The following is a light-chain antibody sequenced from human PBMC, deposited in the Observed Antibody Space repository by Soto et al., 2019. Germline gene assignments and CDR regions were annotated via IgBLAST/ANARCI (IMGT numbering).Light chain of an antibody. CDR2: NAS. J-gene: IGKJ1*01. CDR1: QSISSW. Sequence: DIQMTQSPSTLSASVGDRVTITCRASQSISSWLAWYQQKPGKAPKLLIYNASTLQSGVPSRFSGSGSGTEFTLTISSLQPDGFATYYCQQYNNYSRRTFGQGTKVDI. CDR3: QQYNNYSRRT. V-gene: IGKV1-5*01.